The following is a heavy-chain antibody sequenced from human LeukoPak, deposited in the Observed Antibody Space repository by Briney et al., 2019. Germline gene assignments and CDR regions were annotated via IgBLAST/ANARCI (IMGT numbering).Heavy chain of an antibody. J-gene: IGHJ4*02. CDR1: GGSISSGGYS. CDR2: IYHSGST. D-gene: IGHD6-19*01. V-gene: IGHV4-30-2*01. CDR3: ARRRGYSSGWYAY. Sequence: PSETLSLTCAVSGGSISSGGYSWSWIRQLPGKGLEWIGYIYHSGSTYYNPSLKSRVTISVDRSKNQFSLKLSSVTAADTAVYYCARRRGYSSGWYAYWGQGTLVTVSS.